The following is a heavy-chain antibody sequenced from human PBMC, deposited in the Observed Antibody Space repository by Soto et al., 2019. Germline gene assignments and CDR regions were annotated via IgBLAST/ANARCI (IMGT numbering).Heavy chain of an antibody. CDR1: GFPFNHFW. CDR3: TKATYGAEDS. J-gene: IGHJ4*02. V-gene: IGHV3-74*01. CDR2: INAPGTIT. D-gene: IGHD4-17*01. Sequence: PGGSLRLSCAASGFPFNHFWMHWVRQAPGKGLMWVSRINAPGTITNYADSVKGRFTISRDNARNTLYLQMNSLRVEDTALDYCTKATYGAEDSWGPGTLVTASS.